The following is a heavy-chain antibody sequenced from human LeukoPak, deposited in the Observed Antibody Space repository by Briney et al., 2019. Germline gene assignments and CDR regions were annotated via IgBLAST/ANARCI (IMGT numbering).Heavy chain of an antibody. CDR2: ISSSGSTI. Sequence: GGSLRLSCAASGFTFSDYYMSWIRQAPGKGLEWASYISSSGSTIYYADSVKGRFTISRDNAKNSLYLQMNSLRAEDTAVYYCARVGYYDFWSGYQDDDAFDIWGQGTMVTVSS. D-gene: IGHD3-3*01. V-gene: IGHV3-11*01. J-gene: IGHJ3*02. CDR3: ARVGYYDFWSGYQDDDAFDI. CDR1: GFTFSDYY.